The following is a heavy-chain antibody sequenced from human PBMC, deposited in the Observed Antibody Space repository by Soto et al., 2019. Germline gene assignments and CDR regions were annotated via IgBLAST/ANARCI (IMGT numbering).Heavy chain of an antibody. V-gene: IGHV1-2*04. CDR3: ARDGSSWFLEDYYYYGMDI. CDR1: GYTFTGYY. D-gene: IGHD6-13*01. CDR2: INPNSGGT. J-gene: IGHJ6*02. Sequence: ASVKVSCKASGYTFTGYYMHWVRQAPGQGLEWMGWINPNSGGTNYAQKFQGWVTMTRDTSISTAYMELSRLRSDDTAVYYCARDGSSWFLEDYYYYGMDIWGQGTTVTVSS.